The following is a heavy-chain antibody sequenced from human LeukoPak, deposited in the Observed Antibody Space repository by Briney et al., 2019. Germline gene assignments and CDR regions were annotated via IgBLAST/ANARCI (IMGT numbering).Heavy chain of an antibody. D-gene: IGHD6-19*01. CDR1: GFTFDDYA. CDR2: ISWNSGSI. J-gene: IGHJ4*02. CDR3: ATGIAVAGTFDY. Sequence: PGRSLRLSCAASGFTFDDYAMHWVRHAPGEGLEWVSGISWNSGSIGYADSVKGRFTISRDNAKNSLYLQMNSLRAEDMALYYCATGIAVAGTFDYWGQGTLVTVSS. V-gene: IGHV3-9*03.